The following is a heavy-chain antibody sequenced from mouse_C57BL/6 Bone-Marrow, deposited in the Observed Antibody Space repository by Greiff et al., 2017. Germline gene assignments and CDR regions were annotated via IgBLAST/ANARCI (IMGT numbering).Heavy chain of an antibody. V-gene: IGHV1-72*01. D-gene: IGHD2-4*01. J-gene: IGHJ2*01. CDR2: IDPNSGGT. Sequence: QVHVKQPGAELVKPGASVKLSCKASGYTFTSYWMHWVKQRPGRGLEWIGRIDPNSGGTKYNEKFKSKATLTVDKPSSTAYMQLSSLTSEDSAVDYCARGRGLPYYFDDWGKGTTLTVSS. CDR1: GYTFTSYW. CDR3: ARGRGLPYYFDD.